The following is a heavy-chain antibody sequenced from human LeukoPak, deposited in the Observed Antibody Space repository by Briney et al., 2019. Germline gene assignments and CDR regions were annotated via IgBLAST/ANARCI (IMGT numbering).Heavy chain of an antibody. CDR2: ISGNGGST. CDR3: AKSWTYYYYGMDV. CDR1: GFTFINSA. V-gene: IGHV3-23*01. Sequence: GGSLRLSCAASGFTFINSAMSWVRQAPGKGLDWVSSISGNGGSTYYADSVKGRFTISRDNSKNTLYLQMNSLRADDTVLYYCAKSWTYYYYGMDVWGQGTTVTVSS. D-gene: IGHD1-1*01. J-gene: IGHJ6*02.